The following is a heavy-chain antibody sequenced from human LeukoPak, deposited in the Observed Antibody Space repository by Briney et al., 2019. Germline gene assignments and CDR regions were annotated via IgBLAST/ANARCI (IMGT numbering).Heavy chain of an antibody. CDR1: GGSISSHF. Sequence: SETLSLTCTVSGGSISSHFWTWIRQPPGKGLEWIGYISYIGSTNYNPSLKSRVTISVDTSKNQFSLKLSSVTAADTAVYYCARDPTTVTKGFDIWGQGTVITVSS. D-gene: IGHD4-17*01. CDR2: ISYIGST. CDR3: ARDPTTVTKGFDI. V-gene: IGHV4-59*11. J-gene: IGHJ3*02.